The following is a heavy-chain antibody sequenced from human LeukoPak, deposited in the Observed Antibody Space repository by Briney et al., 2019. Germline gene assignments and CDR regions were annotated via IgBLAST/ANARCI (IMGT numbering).Heavy chain of an antibody. D-gene: IGHD2-15*01. CDR3: ARGAAWRYCRGGRCFAPGY. CDR2: INPSGGST. CDR1: GYTFTSYY. J-gene: IGHJ4*02. V-gene: IGHV1-46*01. Sequence: GASVKVSCKASGYTFTSYYIHWVRQAPGQGLEWMGIINPSGGSTNYAQKFQGRVTMTRDTSVSTAYMELSGLRSDDTAVYYCARGAAWRYCRGGRCFAPGYWGQGTLVTVSS.